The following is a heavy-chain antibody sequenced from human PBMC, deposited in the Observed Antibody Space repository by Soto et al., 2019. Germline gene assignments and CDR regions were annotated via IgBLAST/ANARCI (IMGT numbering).Heavy chain of an antibody. J-gene: IGHJ4*02. CDR3: ARGYSSSSNPSTFDY. V-gene: IGHV4-34*01. CDR2: INHSGST. CDR1: GGSFSGYY. Sequence: PSETLSLTCAVYGGSFSGYYWSWIRQPPGKGLEWIGEINHSGSTNYNPSLKSRVTISVDTSKNQFSLKLSSVTAADTAVYYCARGYSSSSNPSTFDYWGQGTLVTVSS. D-gene: IGHD6-13*01.